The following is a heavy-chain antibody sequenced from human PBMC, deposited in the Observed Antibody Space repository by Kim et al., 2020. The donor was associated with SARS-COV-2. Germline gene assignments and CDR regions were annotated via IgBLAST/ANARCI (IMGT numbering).Heavy chain of an antibody. CDR2: IYYSGST. Sequence: SETLSLTCTVSGGSISSYYWSWIRQPPGKGLEWIGYIYYSGSTNYNPSLKSRVTISVDTSKNQFSLKLSSVTAADTAVYYCARERTRRQLVTGREFDYWGQGTLVTVSS. CDR3: ARERTRRQLVTGREFDY. D-gene: IGHD6-6*01. V-gene: IGHV4-59*01. CDR1: GGSISSYY. J-gene: IGHJ4*02.